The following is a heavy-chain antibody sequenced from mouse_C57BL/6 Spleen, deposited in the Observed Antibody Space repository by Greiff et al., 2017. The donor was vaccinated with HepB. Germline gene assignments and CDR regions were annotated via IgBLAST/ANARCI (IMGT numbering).Heavy chain of an antibody. D-gene: IGHD1-1*01. J-gene: IGHJ3*01. V-gene: IGHV1-15*01. CDR3: TRFYGSSYFAY. CDR1: GYTFTDYE. Sequence: QVHVKQSGAELVRPGASVTLSCKASGYTFTDYEMHWVKQTPVHGLEWIGAIDPETGGTAYNQKFKGKAILTADKSSSTAYMELRSLTSEDSAVYYCTRFYGSSYFAYWGQGTLVTVSA. CDR2: IDPETGGT.